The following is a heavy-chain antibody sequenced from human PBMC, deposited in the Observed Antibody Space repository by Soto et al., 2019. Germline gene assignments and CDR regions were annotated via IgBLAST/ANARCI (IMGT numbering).Heavy chain of an antibody. D-gene: IGHD2-21*01. Sequence: QVRLLESGPGLVKPSGTLSLTCVVSGGSVTSKNWWWSWVRLSPGERPEWIGQGYYTGSIKYNPSLQSRPTISLDKSKNLLSLNLTSVTAADTALYYCAKLTVINMPDSPSTSHFAMDVWGQGTTVIVSS. J-gene: IGHJ6*02. CDR3: AKLTVINMPDSPSTSHFAMDV. CDR2: GYYTGSI. V-gene: IGHV4-4*02. CDR1: GGSVTSKNW.